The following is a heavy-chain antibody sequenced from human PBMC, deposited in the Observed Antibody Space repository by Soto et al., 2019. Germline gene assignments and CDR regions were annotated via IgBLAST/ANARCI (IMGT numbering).Heavy chain of an antibody. V-gene: IGHV4-31*03. CDR2: IYYSGST. Sequence: SETLSLTCTVSGGSISSGGYYWSWLRQHPGKGLEWIGYIYYSGSTYYNPSLKSRVTISVDTSKNQFSLKLSSVTAADTAVYYCAISLSYYYDSSNAFDIWGQGTMVTVSS. D-gene: IGHD3-22*01. CDR1: GGSISSGGYY. J-gene: IGHJ3*02. CDR3: AISLSYYYDSSNAFDI.